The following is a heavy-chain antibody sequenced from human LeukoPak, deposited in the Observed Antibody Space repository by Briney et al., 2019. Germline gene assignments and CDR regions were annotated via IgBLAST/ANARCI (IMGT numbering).Heavy chain of an antibody. D-gene: IGHD1-26*01. CDR1: GYSISGGYY. J-gene: IGHJ6*03. CDR2: IYHSGST. Sequence: PSETLSLTCTVSGYSISGGYYWGWIRQPPGKGLEWIGSIYHSGSTYYNPSLKSRVTISVDTSKNQFSLKLSSVTAANTAVYYCAREGGWELLFNYYYYYYMDVWGKGTTVTISS. CDR3: AREGGWELLFNYYYYYYMDV. V-gene: IGHV4-38-2*02.